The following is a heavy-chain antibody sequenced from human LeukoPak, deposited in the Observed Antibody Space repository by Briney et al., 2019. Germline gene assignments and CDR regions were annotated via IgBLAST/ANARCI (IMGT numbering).Heavy chain of an antibody. CDR3: ARGPSIIAAAYYFDY. CDR1: GGSFSGYY. D-gene: IGHD6-13*01. V-gene: IGHV4-34*01. Sequence: KSSETLSLTCAVYGGSFSGYYWSWIRQPPGKGLEWIGEINHSGSTNYNPSLKSRVTISVDTSKNQFSLKLSSVTAADTAVYYCARGPSIIAAAYYFDYWGQGTLVTVPS. CDR2: INHSGST. J-gene: IGHJ4*02.